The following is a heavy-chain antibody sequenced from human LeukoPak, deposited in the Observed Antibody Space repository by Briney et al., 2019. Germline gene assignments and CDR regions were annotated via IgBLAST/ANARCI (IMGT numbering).Heavy chain of an antibody. D-gene: IGHD3-22*01. CDR1: GFKFDDYA. CDR2: ISYNSCTR. J-gene: IGHJ4*02. V-gene: IGHV3-9*01. Sequence: GRSLRLSCAGSGFKFDDYAMHWVRQAPGKGLEWVSGISYNSCTRGYADSVRGRFTISRDNAKNSLYLQMNSLRAEDTAFYYCTKDYRGGYDSSGSFINWGQGTLVTVSS. CDR3: TKDYRGGYDSSGSFIN.